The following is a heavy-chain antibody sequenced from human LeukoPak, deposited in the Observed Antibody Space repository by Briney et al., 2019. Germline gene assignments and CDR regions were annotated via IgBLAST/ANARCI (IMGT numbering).Heavy chain of an antibody. Sequence: PSETLSLTCTVSGASIRRYHWSWIRQPPGKGLEWVGYIDNSGNTKYNPSLKSRVTISVDTSKNQFSLKLSSLSAADTAVYFCAHSPGWPGFDFWGQGALVTVSS. CDR2: IDNSGNT. J-gene: IGHJ4*02. CDR3: AHSPGWPGFDF. CDR1: GASIRRYH. V-gene: IGHV4-59*08. D-gene: IGHD6-19*01.